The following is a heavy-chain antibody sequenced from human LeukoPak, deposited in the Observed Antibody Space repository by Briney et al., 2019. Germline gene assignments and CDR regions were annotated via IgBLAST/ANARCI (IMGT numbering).Heavy chain of an antibody. Sequence: GASVKVSCKASGYTFTGYYMHWVRQAPGQGLEWMRWINPNSGGTNYAQKLQGRVTMTTDTSTSTAYMELRSLRSDDTAVYYCARSSIAVFIDYWGQGTLVTVSS. CDR3: ARSSIAVFIDY. CDR1: GYTFTGYY. J-gene: IGHJ4*02. CDR2: INPNSGGT. V-gene: IGHV1-2*02. D-gene: IGHD6-6*01.